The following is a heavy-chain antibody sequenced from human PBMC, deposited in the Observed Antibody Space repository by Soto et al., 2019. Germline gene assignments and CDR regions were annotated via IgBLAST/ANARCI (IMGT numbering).Heavy chain of an antibody. Sequence: QELLVESGGVVVQPGGSLRLSCAASGIAFSGHGMHWVRQAPGKGLLWVAVIRFDGCIIYYGDFVQGRFTISRDNSKRTVYLQMNRLRADDTAVYYCARDGVGGTVFFGYLDFWGPGALVTVSS. V-gene: IGHV3-33*01. CDR1: GIAFSGHG. D-gene: IGHD3-3*01. J-gene: IGHJ4*02. CDR2: IRFDGCII. CDR3: ARDGVGGTVFFGYLDF.